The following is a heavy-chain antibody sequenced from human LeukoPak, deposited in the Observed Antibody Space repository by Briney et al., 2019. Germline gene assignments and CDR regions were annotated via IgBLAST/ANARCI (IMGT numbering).Heavy chain of an antibody. D-gene: IGHD3-22*01. CDR3: ARDNPTSNYYDSSGKYRGDY. J-gene: IGHJ4*02. CDR1: GFTFSSYS. Sequence: GGSLRLSCAASGFTFSSYSMNWVRQAPGKGLEWVSSISSSSSYIYYADSVKGRFTISRDNAKNSLYLQMNSLRAEDTSVYYCARDNPTSNYYDSSGKYRGDYWGQGTLVTVSS. CDR2: ISSSSSYI. V-gene: IGHV3-21*01.